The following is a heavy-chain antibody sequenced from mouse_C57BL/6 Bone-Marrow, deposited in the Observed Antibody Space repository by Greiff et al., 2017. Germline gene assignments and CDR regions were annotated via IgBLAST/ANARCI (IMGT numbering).Heavy chain of an antibody. Sequence: QVHVKQSGAELARPGASVKMSCKASGYTFTSYTMHWVKQRPGQGLEWIGYINPSSGYTKYNQKFKDKATLTADKSSSTAYMQLSSLTSEDSAVYYCTTDSPPLLDWGKGTTLTVSS. CDR3: TTDSPPLLD. CDR1: GYTFTSYT. J-gene: IGHJ2*01. D-gene: IGHD2-10*01. V-gene: IGHV1-4*01. CDR2: INPSSGYT.